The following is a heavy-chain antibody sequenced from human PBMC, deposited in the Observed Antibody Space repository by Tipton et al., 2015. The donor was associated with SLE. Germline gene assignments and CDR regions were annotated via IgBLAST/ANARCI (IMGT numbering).Heavy chain of an antibody. Sequence: TLSLTCTVSGGSISSHYWSWIRQPPGKGLEWIGYIYYSGSTNYNPSLKSRVTISVDTSKNQFSLKLSSVTAADTAVHYCARSAGYGSNWAHFDYWGQGTLVTVSS. V-gene: IGHV4-59*11. D-gene: IGHD6-13*01. J-gene: IGHJ4*02. CDR3: ARSAGYGSNWAHFDY. CDR1: GGSISSHY. CDR2: IYYSGST.